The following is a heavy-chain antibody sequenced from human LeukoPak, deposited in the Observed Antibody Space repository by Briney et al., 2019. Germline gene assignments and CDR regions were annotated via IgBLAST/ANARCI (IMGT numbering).Heavy chain of an antibody. CDR1: GGSVSDYY. CDR3: ARGGYYGSGNDFRFDP. J-gene: IGHJ5*02. CDR2: IYYSGST. D-gene: IGHD3-10*01. V-gene: IGHV4-59*02. Sequence: KPSETLSLTCTISGGSVSDYYWSWIRQSPGKGLEWIGYIYYSGSTNYKPSLKSRVTISVDTSKNQFSLKLSSVTAADTAVYYCARGGYYGSGNDFRFDPWGQGTLVTVSS.